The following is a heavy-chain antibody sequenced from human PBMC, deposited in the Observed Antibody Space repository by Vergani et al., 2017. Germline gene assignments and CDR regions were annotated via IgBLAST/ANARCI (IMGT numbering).Heavy chain of an antibody. Sequence: QEQLVQSGAEVRKPGASVKVSCKASGYNFTSFDINWVRLATGQGLEWMGWMNPTSGNTAYAANFQGRITMTRDSSTDTAYMEMKSLRTADTAIYFCARGVLDSTYRHNWFGPWGQGTVVTVSS. CDR3: ARGVLDSTYRHNWFGP. CDR1: GYNFTSFD. CDR2: MNPTSGNT. D-gene: IGHD3/OR15-3a*01. J-gene: IGHJ5*02. V-gene: IGHV1-8*01.